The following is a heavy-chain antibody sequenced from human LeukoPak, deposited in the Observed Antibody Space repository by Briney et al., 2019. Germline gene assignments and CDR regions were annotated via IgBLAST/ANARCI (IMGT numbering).Heavy chain of an antibody. Sequence: GGSLRLSCAAYGFTFNSYSMNWVRQAPGKGQEWVSYISSSSTIYYADSVKGRFTISRDNAKNSLYLQMNSLRAEDTAVYYCARGYSSGFQWGQGTLVTVSS. CDR2: ISSSSTI. J-gene: IGHJ4*02. CDR3: ARGYSSGFQ. D-gene: IGHD6-19*01. CDR1: GFTFNSYS. V-gene: IGHV3-48*01.